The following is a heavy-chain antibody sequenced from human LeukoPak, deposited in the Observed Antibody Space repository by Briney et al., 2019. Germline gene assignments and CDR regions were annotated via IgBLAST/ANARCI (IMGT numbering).Heavy chain of an antibody. V-gene: IGHV3-23*03. J-gene: IGHJ4*02. CDR3: ARASGTSGYYQLPIDY. D-gene: IGHD3-22*01. CDR2: IYSGGST. Sequence: PGGSLRLSCAASGFTFSSYGTTWVRQAPGKGLEWVSVIYSGGSTYYADSVKGRFTVSRDNFKNTLYLHMSSLRAEDTAVYSCARASGTSGYYQLPIDYWGQGTLVTVSS. CDR1: GFTFSSYG.